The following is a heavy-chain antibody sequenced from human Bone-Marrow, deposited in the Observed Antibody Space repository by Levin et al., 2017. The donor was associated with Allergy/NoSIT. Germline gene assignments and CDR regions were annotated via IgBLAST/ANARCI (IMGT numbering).Heavy chain of an antibody. J-gene: IGHJ4*02. Sequence: PGGSLRLSCVVSGFTFNRYWMTWVRQGPGKGLEWVANIKQDGSEKYYGDSVKGRFTVSRDNAKNSLYLQMNSLRDEDTAMYYCVRDYDSSGSLGYWGQGTLVTVSS. CDR1: GFTFNRYW. D-gene: IGHD3-22*01. CDR3: VRDYDSSGSLGY. V-gene: IGHV3-7*01. CDR2: IKQDGSEK.